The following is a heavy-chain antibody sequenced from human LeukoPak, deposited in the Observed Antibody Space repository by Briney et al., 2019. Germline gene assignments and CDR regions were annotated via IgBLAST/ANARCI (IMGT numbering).Heavy chain of an antibody. CDR1: GGSFSGYY. V-gene: IGHV4-34*01. D-gene: IGHD6-19*01. CDR2: INHSGST. Sequence: SETLSLTCAVYGGSFSGYYWSWIRQPPGKGLEWIGEINHSGSTNYNPSLKSRVTISVDTSKNQFSLKLSSVTAADTAVYYCARGRRSYYGMDVWGQGTTVIVSS. CDR3: ARGRRSYYGMDV. J-gene: IGHJ6*02.